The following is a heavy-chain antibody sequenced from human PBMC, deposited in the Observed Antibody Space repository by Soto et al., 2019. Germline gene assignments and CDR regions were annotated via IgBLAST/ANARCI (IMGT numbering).Heavy chain of an antibody. CDR3: ARRIPAGYSSSWYGGYYFDY. CDR2: IYYSGST. CDR1: GGSISSSSYY. V-gene: IGHV4-39*01. J-gene: IGHJ4*02. Sequence: SQTLSLTCTVSGGSISSSSYYWGWIRQPPGKGLEWIGSIYYSGSTYYNPSLKSRVTISVDTSKNQFSLKLSSVTAADTAVYYCARRIPAGYSSSWYGGYYFDYWGQGTLVTVSS. D-gene: IGHD6-13*01.